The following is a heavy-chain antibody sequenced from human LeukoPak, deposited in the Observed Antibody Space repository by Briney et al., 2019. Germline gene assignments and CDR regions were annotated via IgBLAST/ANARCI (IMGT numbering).Heavy chain of an antibody. CDR3: AKDGHKGLHLYYFDY. CDR2: ISYDGSNK. Sequence: GGSLRLSCAASGFTVRRNYMRWVRQAPGKGLEGVAVISYDGSNKYYADSVKGRFTISRDNTKKTVELQMNRRREEDTAVYYCAKDGHKGLHLYYFDYWGQGTLVTVSS. J-gene: IGHJ4*02. V-gene: IGHV3-30*18. CDR1: GFTVRRNY.